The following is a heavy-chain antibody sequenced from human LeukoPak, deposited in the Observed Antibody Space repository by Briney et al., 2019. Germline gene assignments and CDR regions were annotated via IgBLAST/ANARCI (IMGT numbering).Heavy chain of an antibody. CDR1: GDSISSNY. CDR3: ATCRDEFADYGFTS. CDR2: IYDSWNT. D-gene: IGHD4-17*01. Sequence: PSETLSLTCTASGDSISSNYWSWIRQPPGKGLEWIGYIYDSWNTKYNPSLKGRVTISGDTSKNLFSLELTSVTAADTAVYYCATCRDEFADYGFTSWGQGFLVTVSS. V-gene: IGHV4-59*01. J-gene: IGHJ5*02.